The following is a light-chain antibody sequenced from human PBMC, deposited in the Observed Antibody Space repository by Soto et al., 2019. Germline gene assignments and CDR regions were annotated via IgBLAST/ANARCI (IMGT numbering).Light chain of an antibody. CDR3: QEYNSCPT. CDR2: KAS. J-gene: IGKJ1*01. Sequence: DIQMTQSPSTLSASVGDRVTITCRASQSISSWLAWYQQTPGKAPKFLIYKASSLESGVPSRFSASGSGTAYSRTMGTLQTYDLATYDGQEYNSCPTFGQRTKVEGK. V-gene: IGKV1-5*03. CDR1: QSISSW.